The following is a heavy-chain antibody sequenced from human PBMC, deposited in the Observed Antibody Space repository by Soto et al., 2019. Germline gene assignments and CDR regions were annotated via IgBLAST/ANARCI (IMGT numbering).Heavy chain of an antibody. CDR3: ARKRITIFGVVRSPFDP. Sequence: PGGSLRLCCAASGFTFSDYYMSWIRQAPGKGLEWVSYISSSSSYTNYADSVRGRFTISRDNAKNSLYLQMNSLRAEDTAVYYCARKRITIFGVVRSPFDPWGQGTLVTVSS. CDR2: ISSSSSYT. V-gene: IGHV3-11*06. D-gene: IGHD3-3*01. CDR1: GFTFSDYY. J-gene: IGHJ5*02.